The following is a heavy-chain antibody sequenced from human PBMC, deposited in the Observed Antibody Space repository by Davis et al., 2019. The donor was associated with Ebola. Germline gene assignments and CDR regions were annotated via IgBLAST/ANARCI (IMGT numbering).Heavy chain of an antibody. V-gene: IGHV1-2*06. D-gene: IGHD5-12*01. CDR1: GYTFTGHY. CDR2: INPNSGGT. Sequence: AASVKVSCKASGYTFTGHYIHWVRQAPGQGLEWMGRINPNSGGTNYEQNFQGRVTMTRDTSISTAYMELSRLRSDDTAVYYCAREGSGYDSLYYYGMDVWGKGTTVTVSS. J-gene: IGHJ6*04. CDR3: AREGSGYDSLYYYGMDV.